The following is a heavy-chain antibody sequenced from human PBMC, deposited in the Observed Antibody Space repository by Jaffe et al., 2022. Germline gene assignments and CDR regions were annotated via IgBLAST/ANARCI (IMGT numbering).Heavy chain of an antibody. Sequence: QVQLVQSGAEVKKPGASVKVSCKASGYTFTSYGISWVRQAPGQGLEWMGWISAYNGNTNYAQKLQGRVTMTTDTSTSTAYMELRSLRSDDTAVYYCARPTYYYGSGMSESNLHFDYWGQGTLVTVSS. CDR1: GYTFTSYG. D-gene: IGHD3-10*01. V-gene: IGHV1-18*01. CDR2: ISAYNGNT. J-gene: IGHJ4*02. CDR3: ARPTYYYGSGMSESNLHFDY.